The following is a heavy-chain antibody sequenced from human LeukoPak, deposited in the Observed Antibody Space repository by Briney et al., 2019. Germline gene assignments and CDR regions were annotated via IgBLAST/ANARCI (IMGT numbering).Heavy chain of an antibody. CDR2: ISSSSSYI. CDR3: ARDPAGTSYYDFWSGYYFDY. D-gene: IGHD3-3*01. V-gene: IGHV3-21*01. CDR1: GFTFSNYN. J-gene: IGHJ4*02. Sequence: GGSLRLSCAASGFTFSNYNINWVRQAPGKGLEWVSSISSSSSYIYYADSVKGRSTISRDNAKNSLYLQMNSLRAEDKAVDYCARDPAGTSYYDFWSGYYFDYWGQGTLVTVSS.